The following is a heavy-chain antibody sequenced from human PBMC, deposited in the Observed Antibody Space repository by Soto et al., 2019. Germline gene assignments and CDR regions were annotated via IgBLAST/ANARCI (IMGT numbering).Heavy chain of an antibody. CDR3: ARGGDGYDLTD. J-gene: IGHJ4*02. V-gene: IGHV1-18*01. CDR1: GYIFTNYD. D-gene: IGHD5-12*01. CDR2: ISAYNGNR. Sequence: QVQLVQSGAEVKKPGASVKVSCRASGYIFTNYDITWVRQAPGQGLEWMGWISAYNGNRNYTQKFQGRVTMTTDASTSTAYMELRSLRSDDTAIYYCARGGDGYDLTDWGQGTLVTVSS.